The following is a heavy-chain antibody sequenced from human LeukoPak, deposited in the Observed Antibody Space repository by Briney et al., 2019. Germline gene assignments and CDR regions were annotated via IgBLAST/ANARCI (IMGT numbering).Heavy chain of an antibody. CDR1: GFTFSDYY. J-gene: IGHJ4*02. CDR3: AKDSPFSYYYDSSGYHYYFDY. CDR2: ISGDGGST. Sequence: GGSLRLSCAASGFTFSDYYMSWIRQAPGKGLEWVSLISGDGGSTYYADSVKGRFTISRDNSKNSLYLQMNSLRTEDTALYYCAKDSPFSYYYDSSGYHYYFDYWGQGTLVTVSS. V-gene: IGHV3-43*02. D-gene: IGHD3-22*01.